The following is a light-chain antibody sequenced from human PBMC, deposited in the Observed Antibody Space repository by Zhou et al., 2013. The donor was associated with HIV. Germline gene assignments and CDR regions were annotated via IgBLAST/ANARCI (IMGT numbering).Light chain of an antibody. Sequence: EIVLTQSPATLSLSPGERATLSCRANQSVGGYLVWYQQKPGQAPRLLIYGASTRANAIPARFSGSGSGTDFTLTISRLEPEDFAVYYCQQYGSSPSWTFGQGTKVEIK. CDR1: QSVGGY. J-gene: IGKJ1*01. CDR3: QQYGSSPSWT. V-gene: IGKV3-20*01. CDR2: GAS.